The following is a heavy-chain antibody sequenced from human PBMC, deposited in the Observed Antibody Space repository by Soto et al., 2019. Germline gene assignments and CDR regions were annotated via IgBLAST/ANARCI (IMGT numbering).Heavy chain of an antibody. CDR3: AKATDTEYYDIDD. Sequence: EVKLLESGGGLVQTGGSLRLSCTASGFAFDRFAMNWVRQAPGKGLQWVSSISYSGGSRYYADSVKGRFTVSRDNSKKTLFLQINNLRAEDTAVYYWAKATDTEYYDIDDWGQGTLVTVAS. CDR1: GFAFDRFA. J-gene: IGHJ4*02. V-gene: IGHV3-23*01. CDR2: ISYSGGSR. D-gene: IGHD3-9*01.